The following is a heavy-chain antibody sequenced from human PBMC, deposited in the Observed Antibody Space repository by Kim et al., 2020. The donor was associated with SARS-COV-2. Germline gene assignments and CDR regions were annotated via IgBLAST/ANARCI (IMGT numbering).Heavy chain of an antibody. CDR1: GGSIGNYY. CDR3: ARGVDTNWNDYFDH. V-gene: IGHV4-4*07. D-gene: IGHD1-1*01. J-gene: IGHJ4*02. CDR2: IYTSGST. Sequence: SETLSLTCTVSGGSIGNYYWNWLRQPAGKGLEWIGRIYTSGSTKYNPSLESRVTMSVDTSKNQFSLMLSSVTAADTAVYYCARGVDTNWNDYFDHWGQGTLVTVSS.